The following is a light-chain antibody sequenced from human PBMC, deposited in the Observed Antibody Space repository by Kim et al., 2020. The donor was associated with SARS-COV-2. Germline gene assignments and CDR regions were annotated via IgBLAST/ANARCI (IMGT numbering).Light chain of an antibody. CDR2: KAS. V-gene: IGKV1-39*01. CDR1: RSISAY. J-gene: IGKJ1*01. CDR3: QQSYGFPWT. Sequence: ASLGDRVTITCRASRSISAYLNWYQQKPGNAPKLVIYKASSLQSEVPPRFSASGSGTDFTLTLSSLQPEDLATYYCQQSYGFPWTFGQGTKVDIK.